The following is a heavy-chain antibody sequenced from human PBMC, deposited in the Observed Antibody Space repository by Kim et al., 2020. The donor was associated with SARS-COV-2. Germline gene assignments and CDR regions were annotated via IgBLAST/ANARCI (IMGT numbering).Heavy chain of an antibody. V-gene: IGHV4-34*01. CDR3: ARGIDYGDYLFAFDF. D-gene: IGHD4-17*01. J-gene: IGHJ3*01. Sequence: PSLKSGVTISGGTSKNQFSLKLGSVTAADTAVYYCARGIDYGDYLFAFDFWGQGTMVTVSS.